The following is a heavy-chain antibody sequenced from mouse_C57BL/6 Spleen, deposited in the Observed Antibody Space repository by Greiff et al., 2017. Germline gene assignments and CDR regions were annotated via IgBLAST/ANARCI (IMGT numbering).Heavy chain of an antibody. CDR3: ARYDYGSGYNWYFDV. J-gene: IGHJ1*03. Sequence: QVQLQQSGAELVRPGTSVKLSCKASGYTFTSYWMHWVKQRPGQGLEWIGVIDPSDSYTNYNQKFKGKATLTVDTSSSTAYMQLSSLTSEDSAVYYCARYDYGSGYNWYFDVWGTGTTVTVSS. D-gene: IGHD1-1*01. V-gene: IGHV1-59*01. CDR2: IDPSDSYT. CDR1: GYTFTSYW.